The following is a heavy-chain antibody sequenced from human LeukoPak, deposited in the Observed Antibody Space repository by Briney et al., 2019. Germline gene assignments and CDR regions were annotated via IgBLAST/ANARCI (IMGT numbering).Heavy chain of an antibody. V-gene: IGHV3-23*05. Sequence: GGSLRLSCAASGFTFSSFAMGWVRLAPGKGLQWISCIYGSNNNTYYTDSVTGRFTISRDNSKTTLFLQMNSLRAEDTAVYYCAKGISGSCYTGLGFWGQGTLVTVSS. CDR3: AKGISGSCYTGLGF. CDR1: GFTFSSFA. J-gene: IGHJ4*02. D-gene: IGHD2-2*02. CDR2: IYGSNNNT.